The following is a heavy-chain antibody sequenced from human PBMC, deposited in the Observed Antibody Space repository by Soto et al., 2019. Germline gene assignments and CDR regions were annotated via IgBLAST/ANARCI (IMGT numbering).Heavy chain of an antibody. D-gene: IGHD6-19*01. CDR3: TRGRVSGWYDY. CDR1: GFTFSTYA. J-gene: IGHJ4*02. V-gene: IGHV3-23*01. Sequence: EVQLLESGGGLVQPGGSLRLSCAASGFTFSTYAMSWVRQAPGKGLEWVSVISDSGGYTYYADSVKGRFTISRDNSKNTLYLQMNSLGAEDTAVYYCTRGRVSGWYDYWGQGTLVTVSS. CDR2: ISDSGGYT.